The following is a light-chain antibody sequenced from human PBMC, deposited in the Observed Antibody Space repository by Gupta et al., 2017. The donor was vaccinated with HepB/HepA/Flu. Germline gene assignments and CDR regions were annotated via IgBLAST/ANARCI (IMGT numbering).Light chain of an antibody. V-gene: IGKV3-11*01. CDR3: QQGSERPGS. Sequence: EIVLTQSPGTLPLSPGDRASLSCRASQSINNYLAWYQQKPGQAPRLLIYDAFKRATGVPDRFSGSGSGTDFTLTISSLEPEDCALYYCQQGSERPGSFGQGTRLDIK. CDR1: QSINNY. J-gene: IGKJ2*04. CDR2: DAF.